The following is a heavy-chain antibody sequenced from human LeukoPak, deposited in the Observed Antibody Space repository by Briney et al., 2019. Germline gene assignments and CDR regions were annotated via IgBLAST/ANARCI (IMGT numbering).Heavy chain of an antibody. J-gene: IGHJ4*02. Sequence: LTGRSLRLSCAASGFTFSSYAMHWVRQAPGKGLEWVSAISGSGGSTYYADSVKGRFTISRDNSKNTLYLQMNSLRAEDTAVYYCAKGPPRTYYFDYWGQGTLVTVSS. CDR1: GFTFSSYA. CDR3: AKGPPRTYYFDY. V-gene: IGHV3-23*01. CDR2: ISGSGGST. D-gene: IGHD2-2*01.